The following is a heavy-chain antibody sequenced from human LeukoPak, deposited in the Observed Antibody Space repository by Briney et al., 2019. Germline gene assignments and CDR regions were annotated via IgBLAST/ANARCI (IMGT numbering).Heavy chain of an antibody. CDR1: GFTFRTYW. V-gene: IGHV3-33*08. Sequence: GGSLRLSCAASGFTFRTYWMHWVRQAPGKGLEWVAVIWYDGSNKYYADSVKGRFTISRDNSKNTLYLQMNSLRAEDTAVYYCARDVQTGPTDYWGQGTLVTVSS. J-gene: IGHJ4*02. D-gene: IGHD1-1*01. CDR3: ARDVQTGPTDY. CDR2: IWYDGSNK.